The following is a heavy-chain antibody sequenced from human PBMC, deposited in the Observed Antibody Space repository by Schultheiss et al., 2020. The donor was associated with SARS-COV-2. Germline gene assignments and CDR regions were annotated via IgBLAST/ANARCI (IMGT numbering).Heavy chain of an antibody. J-gene: IGHJ4*02. Sequence: GGSLRLSCAASGFTFDDYAMHWVRQAPGKGLEWVSGISWNSGSIGYADSVKGRFTISRDNSKNTLYLQMNSLRAEDTAVYYCAKDQLGVVVLYYFDYWGQGTLVTVSS. V-gene: IGHV3-9*01. CDR3: AKDQLGVVVLYYFDY. CDR2: ISWNSGSI. D-gene: IGHD2-2*01. CDR1: GFTFDDYA.